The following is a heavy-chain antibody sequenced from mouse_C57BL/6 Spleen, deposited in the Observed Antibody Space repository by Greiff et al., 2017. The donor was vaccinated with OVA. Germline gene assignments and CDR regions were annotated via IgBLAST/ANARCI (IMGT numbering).Heavy chain of an antibody. Sequence: QVQLKQSGAELVRPGASVTLSCKASGYTFTDYEMHWVKQTPVHGLEWIGAIDPETGGTAYNQKFKGKAILTADKSSSTAYMELRSLTSEDSAVYYCTRDGYHGGFAYWGQGTLVTVSA. J-gene: IGHJ3*01. CDR3: TRDGYHGGFAY. D-gene: IGHD2-3*01. CDR1: GYTFTDYE. CDR2: IDPETGGT. V-gene: IGHV1-15*01.